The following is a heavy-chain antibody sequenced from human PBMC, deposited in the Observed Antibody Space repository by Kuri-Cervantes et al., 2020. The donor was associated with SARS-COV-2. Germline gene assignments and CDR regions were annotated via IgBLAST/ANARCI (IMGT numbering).Heavy chain of an antibody. CDR2: TTSSGSVI. J-gene: IGHJ4*02. V-gene: IGHV3-11*04. CDR1: GFTFSDKY. CDR3: VRDGDHWNFDY. D-gene: IGHD1-1*01. Sequence: GESLKISCADSGFTFSDKYMNWIRQTPGKGLEWVSYTTSSGSVIYYADSVKGRFTLSRDNAKNMLFLQMNSLRAEDTAVYYCVRDGDHWNFDYWGQGTLVTVSS.